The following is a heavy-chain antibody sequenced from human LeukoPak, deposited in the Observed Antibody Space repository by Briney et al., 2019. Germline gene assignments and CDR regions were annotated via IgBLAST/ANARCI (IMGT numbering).Heavy chain of an antibody. CDR3: ARGSGGTYYNYFDY. CDR2: INPSGGST. D-gene: IGHD1-26*01. V-gene: IGHV1-46*01. CDR1: GYTFTNYY. Sequence: GASVKVSCKASGYTFTNYYIHWVGQAPAQGLEWMGIINPSGGSTSNAQKFQGRVTMTRDTSTSAVYMDLSSLRAEDTAVYYCARGSGGTYYNYFDYWGQGTLVTVSS. J-gene: IGHJ4*02.